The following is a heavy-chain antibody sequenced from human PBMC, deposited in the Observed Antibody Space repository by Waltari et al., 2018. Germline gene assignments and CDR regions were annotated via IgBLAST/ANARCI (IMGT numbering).Heavy chain of an antibody. D-gene: IGHD3-10*01. V-gene: IGHV3-23*01. CDR2: ISGSGGST. Sequence: EVQLLESGGGLVQPGGSLRLSCAASGFTFSSYAMSWVRQAPGTGVEWVSAISGSGGSTYYADSVKGRFTISRDNSKNTLYLQMNSLRAEDTAVYYCAKTPLRRITMVRGVIISVYFDYWGQGTLVTVSS. CDR1: GFTFSSYA. CDR3: AKTPLRRITMVRGVIISVYFDY. J-gene: IGHJ4*02.